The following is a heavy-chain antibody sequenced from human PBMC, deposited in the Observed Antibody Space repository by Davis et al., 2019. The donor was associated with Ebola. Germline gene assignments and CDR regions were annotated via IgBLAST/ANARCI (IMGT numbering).Heavy chain of an antibody. CDR2: INHSGST. D-gene: IGHD1-14*01. V-gene: IGHV4-34*01. CDR3: ARLRYRARGDYSYGMDV. Sequence: MPSETLSLTCDVYGGSFSGYYWSWIRQPPGKGLEWIGEINHSGSTNYNPSLKSRVTISVDTSKNQFSLKLSSVTAADTAVYYCARLRYRARGDYSYGMDVWGQGTTVTVSS. J-gene: IGHJ6*02. CDR1: GGSFSGYY.